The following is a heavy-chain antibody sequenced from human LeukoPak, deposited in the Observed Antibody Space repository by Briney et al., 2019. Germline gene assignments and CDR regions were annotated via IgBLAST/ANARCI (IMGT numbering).Heavy chain of an antibody. CDR2: MDHSGGK. Sequence: PSETLSLTCAVSGYSISSGYYWGWIRQPPGKGLEWIGSMDHSGGKYHNPSLESRVTISVDTSKNQFSLKLNSVTAADTAVYYCARADNIVGTTAFDYWGQGTLVTVSS. CDR1: GYSISSGYY. J-gene: IGHJ4*02. CDR3: ARADNIVGTTAFDY. V-gene: IGHV4-38-2*01. D-gene: IGHD1-26*01.